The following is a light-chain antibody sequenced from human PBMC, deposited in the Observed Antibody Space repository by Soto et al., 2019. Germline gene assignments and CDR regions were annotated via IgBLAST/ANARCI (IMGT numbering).Light chain of an antibody. Sequence: DVVMTQSPLSLPVTLGQPASISCSSSQILVDRDGNTYFNWYQRRPGQPPRRLIYKISYRDSRVPDRFSGSGSGTYFTLKISRVEAEDVGFYYCMQGTLWPWTFGQGTKVEIK. CDR3: MQGTLWPWT. V-gene: IGKV2-30*01. J-gene: IGKJ1*01. CDR1: QILVDRDGNTY. CDR2: KIS.